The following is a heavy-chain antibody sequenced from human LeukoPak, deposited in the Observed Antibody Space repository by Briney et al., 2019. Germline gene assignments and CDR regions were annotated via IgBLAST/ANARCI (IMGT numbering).Heavy chain of an antibody. V-gene: IGHV3-53*01. D-gene: IGHD3/OR15-3a*01. CDR2: FYSGGST. J-gene: IGHJ4*02. CDR1: GFTVSSSY. Sequence: GGSLRLSCAASGFTVSSSYMSWVRQAPGKGLEGVSVFYSGGSTFYADSVRGRFTISRDNSKNTLYLQMNSLRAEDTALYYCARGRDGTGSYFDYWGQGTLVTVSS. CDR3: ARGRDGTGSYFDY.